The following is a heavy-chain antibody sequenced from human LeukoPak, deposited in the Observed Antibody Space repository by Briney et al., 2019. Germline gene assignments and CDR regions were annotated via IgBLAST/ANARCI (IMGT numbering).Heavy chain of an antibody. D-gene: IGHD3-10*01. V-gene: IGHV3-23*01. CDR3: AKGPVVRGDLDY. Sequence: GGSLRLSCAASGFMFGSYAMNWVRQAPGKGLEWVSGISGSGGSTYYADSVTGRFTISRDNSKNTLYLQMNSLRAEDTAVYYCAKGPVVRGDLDYWGQGTLVTVSS. CDR1: GFMFGSYA. CDR2: ISGSGGST. J-gene: IGHJ4*02.